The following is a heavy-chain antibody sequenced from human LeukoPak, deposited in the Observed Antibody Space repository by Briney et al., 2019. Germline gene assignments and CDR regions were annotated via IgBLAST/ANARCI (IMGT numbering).Heavy chain of an antibody. D-gene: IGHD3-22*01. V-gene: IGHV3-23*01. CDR2: ISDSVAST. J-gene: IGHJ4*02. Sequence: GGSLRLSCAASGFTFSSYAMSWVRQAPGEGLEWGSAISDSVASTYYADSVKGRFAISRDNSKNTLYLQMNSLRAEDTAVYYCARGSYDSSGYFIRTEDYYFDYWGQGTLVTVSS. CDR3: ARGSYDSSGYFIRTEDYYFDY. CDR1: GFTFSSYA.